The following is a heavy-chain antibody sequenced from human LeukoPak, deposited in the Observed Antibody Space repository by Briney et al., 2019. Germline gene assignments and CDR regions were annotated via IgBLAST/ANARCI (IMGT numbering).Heavy chain of an antibody. CDR2: IIPIFGTA. CDR1: GGTFSSYA. V-gene: IGHV1-69*05. Sequence: SVKVSCKASGGTFSSYAISWVRQAPGQGLEWMGGIIPIFGTANYAQKFQGRVTITTDESTSTAYMELSSLRSEDTAVYYCAREAIPNTDYDFWSGYYLDYWGQGTLVTVSS. CDR3: AREAIPNTDYDFWSGYYLDY. D-gene: IGHD3-3*01. J-gene: IGHJ4*02.